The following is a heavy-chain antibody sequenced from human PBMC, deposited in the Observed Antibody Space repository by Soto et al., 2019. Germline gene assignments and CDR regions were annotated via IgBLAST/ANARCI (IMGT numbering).Heavy chain of an antibody. CDR3: ARERYTVTTSAGAFDI. D-gene: IGHD4-17*01. CDR1: GGSISSGGYY. CDR2: IYYSGST. Sequence: QVQLQESGPGLVKPSQTLSLTCTVSGGSISSGGYYWSWIRQHPGKGLEWIGYIYYSGSTYYNPSRKSRVTLSVHTSKNQFSLKLSSVTAADTAVYYCARERYTVTTSAGAFDIWGQGTMVTVSS. V-gene: IGHV4-31*03. J-gene: IGHJ3*02.